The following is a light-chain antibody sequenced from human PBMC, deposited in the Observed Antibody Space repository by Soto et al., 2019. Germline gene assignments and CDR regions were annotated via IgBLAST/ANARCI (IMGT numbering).Light chain of an antibody. Sequence: EIVLTQSPGTLSLSPGERATLSCRASQSISSSYLAWYQQKPGQAPRLLIYAASSRATGIPDRFSGSGSGTDFTLTISRLEPEYFAVYYCQQYGSSPYTFGQGTQLEIK. J-gene: IGKJ2*01. CDR3: QQYGSSPYT. CDR2: AAS. V-gene: IGKV3-20*01. CDR1: QSISSSY.